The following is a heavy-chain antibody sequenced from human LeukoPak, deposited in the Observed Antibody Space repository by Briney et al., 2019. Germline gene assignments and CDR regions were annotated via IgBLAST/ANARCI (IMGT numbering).Heavy chain of an antibody. J-gene: IGHJ4*02. CDR1: RGTFSSYA. CDR3: ARVLNYDSSGYRDY. CDR2: IIPIFGTA. D-gene: IGHD3-22*01. V-gene: IGHV1-69*13. Sequence: SVKVSCKASRGTFSSYAISWVRQAPGQGLEWMGGIIPIFGTANYAQKFQGRVTITADESTSTAYMELSSLRSEDTAVYYCARVLNYDSSGYRDYWGQGTLVTVSS.